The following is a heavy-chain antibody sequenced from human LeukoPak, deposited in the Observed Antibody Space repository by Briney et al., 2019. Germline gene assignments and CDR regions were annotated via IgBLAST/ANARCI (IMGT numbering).Heavy chain of an antibody. J-gene: IGHJ4*02. Sequence: SETLSLTCAVYGGSFSGYYWSWNRHPPGKGLEWIGEINHSGSTNYNPSLKSRVTISVDTSKNQFSLKLSSVTAADTAVYYCARGHSGYWGQGTLVTVSS. D-gene: IGHD2-15*01. CDR3: ARGHSGY. V-gene: IGHV4-34*01. CDR2: INHSGST. CDR1: GGSFSGYY.